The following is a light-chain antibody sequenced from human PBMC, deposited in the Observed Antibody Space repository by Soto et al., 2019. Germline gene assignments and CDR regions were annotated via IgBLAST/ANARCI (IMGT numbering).Light chain of an antibody. J-gene: IGKJ5*01. CDR3: QQCYNIPRT. Sequence: DILMTQSPSSLSSSEGDRVTITWRAIQSISNYLNWYQQKPGKAPNLLIYAASTLQSGVPSRFSGGESGTYFTLTISSLQPEDFATYYCQQCYNIPRTFGQGTRLEIK. CDR2: AAS. CDR1: QSISNY. V-gene: IGKV1-39*01.